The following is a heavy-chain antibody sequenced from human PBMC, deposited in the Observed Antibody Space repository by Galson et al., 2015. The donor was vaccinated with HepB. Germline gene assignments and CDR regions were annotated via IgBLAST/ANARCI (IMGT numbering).Heavy chain of an antibody. J-gene: IGHJ4*02. CDR2: ISSSSSTI. D-gene: IGHD5-12*01. Sequence: SLRLSCAASGFTFSRYSMNWVRQAPGKGLEWVSYISSSSSTIYYADSVKGRFTISRDNAKNSVYLQMNSLRDEDTAVYYCARDSGYHYDRFDFWGQGTLVTVSS. CDR3: ARDSGYHYDRFDF. V-gene: IGHV3-48*02. CDR1: GFTFSRYS.